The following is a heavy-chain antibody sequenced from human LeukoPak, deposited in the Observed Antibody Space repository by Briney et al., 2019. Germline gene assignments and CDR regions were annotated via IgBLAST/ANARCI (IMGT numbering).Heavy chain of an antibody. CDR1: GFTFSSYA. J-gene: IGHJ4*02. CDR2: ISGSGGST. Sequence: PGGALRLSCAASGFTFSSYAMSWVRQAPGKGLEWVSAISGSGGSTYYADSVKGRFTISRDNSKNTLYLQMNSLRAEDTAVYYCANKVRLPYYSDYCGQGTLVTVSS. CDR3: ANKVRLPYYSDY. D-gene: IGHD3-22*01. V-gene: IGHV3-23*01.